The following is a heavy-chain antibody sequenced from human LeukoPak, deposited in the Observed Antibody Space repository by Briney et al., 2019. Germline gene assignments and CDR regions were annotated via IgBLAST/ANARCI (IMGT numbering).Heavy chain of an antibody. CDR1: GGSISSSSYY. D-gene: IGHD6-13*01. J-gene: IGHJ4*02. CDR3: AREMRYSSSHDY. V-gene: IGHV4-39*07. CDR2: IYYSGST. Sequence: SETLSLTCTVSGGSISSSSYYWGWIRQPPGKGLEWIGSIYYSGSTYYNPSLKSRVTISVDTSKNQFSLKLSSVTAADTAVYYCAREMRYSSSHDYWGQGTLVTASS.